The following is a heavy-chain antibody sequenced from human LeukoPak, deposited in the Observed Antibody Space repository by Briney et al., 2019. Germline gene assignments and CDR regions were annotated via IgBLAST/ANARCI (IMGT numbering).Heavy chain of an antibody. CDR1: GYTFTSYY. J-gene: IGHJ4*02. V-gene: IGHV1-46*01. CDR2: INPSGGST. D-gene: IGHD1-26*01. CDR3: ARTYSGSYGFDY. Sequence: ASVKVSCKASGYTFTSYYMHWVRQAPGQGLEWMGIINPSGGSTSYAQKFQGRVTMTRDMSASTVYMELSSLRSEDTAVYYCARTYSGSYGFDYWGQGTLVTVSS.